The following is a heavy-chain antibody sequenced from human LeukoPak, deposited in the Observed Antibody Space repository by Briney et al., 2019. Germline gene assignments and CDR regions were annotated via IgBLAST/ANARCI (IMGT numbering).Heavy chain of an antibody. V-gene: IGHV1-69*06. CDR1: GGTFSSYA. CDR2: IIPIFGTA. CDR3: ARDIASQLYTHGVGIGG. D-gene: IGHD2-2*03. J-gene: IGHJ4*02. Sequence: SVKVSCKASGGTFSSYAISWVRQAPGQGLEWMGGIIPIFGTANYAQKFQGRVTITADKSTSTAYMELSSLRSEDTAVYYCARDIASQLYTHGVGIGGGGQGTLVTVSS.